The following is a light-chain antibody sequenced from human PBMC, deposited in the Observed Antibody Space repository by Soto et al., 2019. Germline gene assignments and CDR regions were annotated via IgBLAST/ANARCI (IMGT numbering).Light chain of an antibody. Sequence: DIHITQFSSTLSASVGDRVTNTCRASQSIGDSLAWYQQKPGKAPYLLISDVSSLERGVPSRFSGSGSGTEFTLTISSMQPDDFATFYCQQYNGYSRTFGQGTKVDI. J-gene: IGKJ1*01. CDR3: QQYNGYSRT. CDR1: QSIGDS. V-gene: IGKV1-5*01. CDR2: DVS.